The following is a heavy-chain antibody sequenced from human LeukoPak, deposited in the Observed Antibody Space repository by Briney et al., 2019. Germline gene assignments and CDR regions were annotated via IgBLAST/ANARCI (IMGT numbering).Heavy chain of an antibody. D-gene: IGHD5-24*01. Sequence: GGSLRLSCAASGFTFSSYAMHWVRQAPGKGLEYVSAISSNGGSTYYANSVKGRFTISRGNSKNTLYLQMGSLRAEDMAVYYCARGDGYNIPLDYWGQGTLVTVSS. J-gene: IGHJ4*02. CDR3: ARGDGYNIPLDY. V-gene: IGHV3-64*01. CDR1: GFTFSSYA. CDR2: ISSNGGST.